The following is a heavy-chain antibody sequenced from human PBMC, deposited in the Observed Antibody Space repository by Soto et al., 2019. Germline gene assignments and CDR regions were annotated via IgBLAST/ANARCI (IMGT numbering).Heavy chain of an antibody. CDR2: IIPIFGPA. CDR1: GGTFSSYA. J-gene: IGHJ6*02. CDR3: ARLRIPMITFGGVAPSMDV. V-gene: IGHV1-69*12. Sequence: QVQLVQSGAEVKKPGSSVKVSCKASGGTFSSYAISWVRQAPGQGLEWMGGIIPIFGPANYAQKFQGRVTITADESTSTAYMEPSSLRSEDTAVYYCARLRIPMITFGGVAPSMDVGSQGTTVTVSS. D-gene: IGHD3-16*01.